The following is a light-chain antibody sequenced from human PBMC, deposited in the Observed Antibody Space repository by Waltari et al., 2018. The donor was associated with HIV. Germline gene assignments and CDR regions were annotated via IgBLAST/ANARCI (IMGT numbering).Light chain of an antibody. Sequence: SYVLTQAPSVSVAPGQTASISCGVDKIGTKSVHWYQQKPGQAPVLVVYDDSDRPPGIPERFSGFNSGNTATLTISRVEAGDEADYYCQVWHSKSDHVVFGGGTKVTVL. CDR3: QVWHSKSDHVV. V-gene: IGLV3-21*02. CDR1: KIGTKS. CDR2: DDS. J-gene: IGLJ2*01.